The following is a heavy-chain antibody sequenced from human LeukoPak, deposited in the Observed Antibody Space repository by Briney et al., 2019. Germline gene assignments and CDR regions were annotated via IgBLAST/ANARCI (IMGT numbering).Heavy chain of an antibody. CDR1: GSTVRSNY. CDR2: IYSSGTT. J-gene: IGHJ4*02. CDR3: ARNTPQGGYNNGYDY. Sequence: GGSLRLSCAAFGSTVRSNYMSWVRQAPGKGLEWVSVIYSSGTTYYADSVEGRFTISRDNSKNMLFLQMNSLRAEDTAVYYCARNTPQGGYNNGYDYWGQGTLVTVSS. V-gene: IGHV3-53*01. D-gene: IGHD5-18*01.